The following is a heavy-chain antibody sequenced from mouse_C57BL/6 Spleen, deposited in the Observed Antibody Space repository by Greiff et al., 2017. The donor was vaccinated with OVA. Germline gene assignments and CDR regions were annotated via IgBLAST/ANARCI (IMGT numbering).Heavy chain of an antibody. CDR2: ISNCGGST. J-gene: IGHJ4*01. V-gene: IGHV5-12*01. CDR3: ARQYYYGKGAMDY. CDR1: GFTFSDYY. Sequence: EVQLVESGGGLVQPGGSLKLSCAASGFTFSDYYMYWVRQTPEKRLEWVAYISNCGGSTYYPDTVKGRFTISRDNAKNTLYLQMSRLKSEDTAMYYCARQYYYGKGAMDYWGQGTSVTVSS. D-gene: IGHD1-1*01.